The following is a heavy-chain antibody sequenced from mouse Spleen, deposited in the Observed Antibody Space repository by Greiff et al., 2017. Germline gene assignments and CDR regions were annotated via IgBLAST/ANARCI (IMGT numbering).Heavy chain of an antibody. J-gene: IGHJ1*01. CDR2: IYPGSGNT. V-gene: IGHV1-84*01. CDR1: GYTFTDYY. Sequence: VQRVESGPELVKPGASVKISCKASGYTFTDYYINWVKQRPGQGLEWIGWIYPGSGNTKYNEKFKGKAKLTVDTSSSTAYMQLSSLTSEDSAVYFCARGGTAWYFDVWGAGTTVTVSS. D-gene: IGHD1-2*01. CDR3: ARGGTAWYFDV.